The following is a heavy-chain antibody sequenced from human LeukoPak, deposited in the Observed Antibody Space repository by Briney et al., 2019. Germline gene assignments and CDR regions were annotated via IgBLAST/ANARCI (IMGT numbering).Heavy chain of an antibody. D-gene: IGHD6-13*01. J-gene: IGHJ4*02. CDR3: ARGVSTWYRIDY. CDR1: GFPFSSYS. V-gene: IGHV3-30*01. CDR2: LSYDGSIK. Sequence: GRSLRLSCVASGFPFSSYSFHWVRQAPGKGLEWVALLSYDGSIKHYADSMKGRFTLSRDNSKSSVYLQMDSPKADDTAVYYCARGVSTWYRIDYWGQGTLVTVSS.